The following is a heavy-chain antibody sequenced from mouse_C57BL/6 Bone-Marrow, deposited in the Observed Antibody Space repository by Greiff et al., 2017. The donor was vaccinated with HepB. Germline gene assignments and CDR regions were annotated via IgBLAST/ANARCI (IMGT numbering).Heavy chain of an antibody. J-gene: IGHJ1*03. D-gene: IGHD1-1*01. Sequence: QVQLQQPGAELVKPGASVKLSCKASGYTFTSYWMHWVKQRPGRGLEWIGRIDPNSGGTKYNEKFKSKAKLTVDKPSSTAYMQLSSLTSEDSTVYYCAGHFYCGSSYWYFDVWGTGTTVTVSS. CDR1: GYTFTSYW. CDR3: AGHFYCGSSYWYFDV. CDR2: IDPNSGGT. V-gene: IGHV1-72*01.